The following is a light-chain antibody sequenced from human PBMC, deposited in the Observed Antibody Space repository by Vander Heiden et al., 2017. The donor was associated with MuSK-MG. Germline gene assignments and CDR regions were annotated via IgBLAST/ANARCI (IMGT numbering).Light chain of an antibody. Sequence: EIVMTQSPATLSVSPGERATLSCRASQSVSSNLAWYQQKPGQAPRLLIYGASTRATGIPARFSGSGSGTEFTLTISLLQSEAFAVYYCPQYNNWPPKTFGQGTKVEIK. V-gene: IGKV3-15*01. CDR1: QSVSSN. J-gene: IGKJ1*01. CDR2: GAS. CDR3: PQYNNWPPKT.